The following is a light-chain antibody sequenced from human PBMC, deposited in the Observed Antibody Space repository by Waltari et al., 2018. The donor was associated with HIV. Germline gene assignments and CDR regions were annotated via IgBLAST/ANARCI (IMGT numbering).Light chain of an antibody. J-gene: IGLJ1*01. V-gene: IGLV2-8*01. CDR2: EVT. CDR3: GSYTDTNNHYV. Sequence: QSALTQPPSASGSPRQSVTISCPGTSSDIGGYHYVSWYQQHPGKAPKLLIYEVTKRPSGVPDRFSGSKSGNTASLTVSGLQPEDEADYYCGSYTDTNNHYVFGTGTKVT. CDR1: SSDIGGYHY.